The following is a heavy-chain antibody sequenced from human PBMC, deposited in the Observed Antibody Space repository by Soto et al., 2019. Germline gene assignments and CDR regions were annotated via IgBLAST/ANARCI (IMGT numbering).Heavy chain of an antibody. Sequence: ASVKVSCKASGYTFTGYYMHWVRQAPGQGLEWMGWINPNSGGTNYAQKFQGWVTMTRDTSISTAYMELSRLRSDDTAVYYCAREGVVVAATRGVIGYYYYYMDVWGKGTTVTVSS. V-gene: IGHV1-2*04. CDR3: AREGVVVAATRGVIGYYYYYMDV. J-gene: IGHJ6*03. CDR2: INPNSGGT. CDR1: GYTFTGYY. D-gene: IGHD2-15*01.